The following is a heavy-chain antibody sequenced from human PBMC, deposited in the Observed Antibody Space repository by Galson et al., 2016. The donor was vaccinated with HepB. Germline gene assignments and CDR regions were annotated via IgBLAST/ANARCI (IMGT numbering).Heavy chain of an antibody. CDR2: IYPGDSDT. D-gene: IGHD5-12*01. J-gene: IGHJ6*02. CDR3: ARPHRGGYDGFGLDV. Sequence: QSGAEVKKPGESLKISCQASGYIFTSYWIGWVRQTPEKGLEWVGMIYPGDSDTTYSPSFEGRVTISADKSINTAYLQWSSLKATDTAMYFCARPHRGGYDGFGLDVWGQGSSVTVSS. CDR1: GYIFTSYW. V-gene: IGHV5-51*01.